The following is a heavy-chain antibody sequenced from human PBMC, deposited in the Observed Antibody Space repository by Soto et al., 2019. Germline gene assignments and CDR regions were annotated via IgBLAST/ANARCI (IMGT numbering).Heavy chain of an antibody. V-gene: IGHV4-59*01. J-gene: IGHJ5*02. CDR1: GGSISSYY. Sequence: PSETLSLTCTVSGGSISSYYWSWIRQPPGKGLEWIGYIYYSGSTNYNPSLKSRVTISVDTSKNQFSLKLSSVTAADTAVYYCARFEGYDAITAWGQGTLVTVSS. D-gene: IGHD5-12*01. CDR2: IYYSGST. CDR3: ARFEGYDAITA.